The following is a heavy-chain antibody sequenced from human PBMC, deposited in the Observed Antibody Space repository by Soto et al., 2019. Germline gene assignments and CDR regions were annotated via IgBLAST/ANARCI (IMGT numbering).Heavy chain of an antibody. D-gene: IGHD6-19*01. Sequence: QVQLQQWGAGLLKPSETLSLTCAVYGGSFSGYYWSWIRQPPGKGLEWMGEINHSGSTNYNPSLKSRVTISVDTSQNQFSLKLSSVTAADTAVYYCARGRGSQWLVRTSYGMDVWGQGTTVTVSS. CDR3: ARGRGSQWLVRTSYGMDV. V-gene: IGHV4-34*01. CDR1: GGSFSGYY. J-gene: IGHJ6*02. CDR2: INHSGST.